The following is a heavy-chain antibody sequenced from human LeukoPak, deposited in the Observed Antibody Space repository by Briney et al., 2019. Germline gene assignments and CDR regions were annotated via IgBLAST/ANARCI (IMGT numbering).Heavy chain of an antibody. CDR1: GFTFNTYW. J-gene: IGHJ4*02. CDR3: AREFEATGFWALDY. D-gene: IGHD3-16*01. V-gene: IGHV3-74*01. Sequence: PGGSLRLSCRVSGFTFNTYWMHWVRQAPGKGLVWISRMNNDGRVISYADSVKGRFTISRDNAKNTLYLQMNSLRVEDTAVYYCAREFEATGFWALDYWGQGTLVTASS. CDR2: MNNDGRVI.